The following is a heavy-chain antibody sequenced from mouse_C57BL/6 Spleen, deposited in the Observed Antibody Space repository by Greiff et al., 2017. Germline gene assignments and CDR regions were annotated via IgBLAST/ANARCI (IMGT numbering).Heavy chain of an antibody. CDR3: ARLGLRRDFDY. V-gene: IGHV1-81*01. CDR1: GYTFTSYG. CDR2: IYPRSGNT. Sequence: QVQLKESGAELARPGASVKLSCKASGYTFTSYGISWVKQRTGQGLEWIGEIYPRSGNTYYNEKFKGKATLTADKSSSTAYMELRSLTSEDSAVYFCARLGLRRDFDYWDQGTTLTVSS. J-gene: IGHJ2*01. D-gene: IGHD2-2*01.